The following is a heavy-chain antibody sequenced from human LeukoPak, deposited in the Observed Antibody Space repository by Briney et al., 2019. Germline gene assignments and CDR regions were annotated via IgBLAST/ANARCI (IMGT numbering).Heavy chain of an antibody. CDR3: AMSLYSGAYVT. CDR2: INPDASTT. Sequence: GGSLRLSCAASEFTFSAYWVHWVRQAPGNGLVWVSLINPDASTTVYADSVKGRFTISRDNAKNTLYLQMNSLRAEDTAVYYCAMSLYSGAYVTWGQGTLVTVSS. V-gene: IGHV3-74*01. CDR1: EFTFSAYW. J-gene: IGHJ5*02. D-gene: IGHD1-26*01.